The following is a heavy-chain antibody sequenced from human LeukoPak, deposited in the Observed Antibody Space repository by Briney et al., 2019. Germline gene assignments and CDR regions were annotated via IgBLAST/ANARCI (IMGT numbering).Heavy chain of an antibody. Sequence: SETLSLTCAVYGGSFSGYYWSWIRQPPGKGLEWIGEINHSGSTNYNPSLKSRVTISVDTSKNQFSLKLSSVTAADTAVYYCASVYCSGDSRYSRYFDYWGQGSLVTVSS. CDR3: ASVYCSGDSRYSRYFDY. J-gene: IGHJ4*02. D-gene: IGHD2-15*01. CDR2: INHSGST. CDR1: GGSFSGYY. V-gene: IGHV4-34*01.